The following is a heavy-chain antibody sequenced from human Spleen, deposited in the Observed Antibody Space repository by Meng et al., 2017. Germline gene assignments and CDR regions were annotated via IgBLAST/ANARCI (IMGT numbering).Heavy chain of an antibody. CDR3: ASFPRDCTTDGCYLVHAY. V-gene: IGHV3-23*01. Sequence: GESLKISCIASGFTFNNFAMSWVRQAPGKGLEWVSTVSGDGGTTYYADSVKGRFTISRDNSKNTLYVQMNNLRAEDTAVYFCASFPRDCTTDGCYLVHAYWGQGTLVTVSS. D-gene: IGHD2-15*01. CDR1: GFTFNNFA. J-gene: IGHJ4*02. CDR2: VSGDGGTT.